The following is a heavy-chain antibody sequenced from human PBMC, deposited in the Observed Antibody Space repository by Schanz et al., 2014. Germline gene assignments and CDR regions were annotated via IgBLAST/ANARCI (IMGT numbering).Heavy chain of an antibody. CDR3: AKEESPPSLVDY. J-gene: IGHJ4*02. CDR1: GFTVRSYA. V-gene: IGHV3-30*04. Sequence: QVQLVESGGGVVQPGRSLRLSCAASGFTVRSYAMHWVRQAPGKGLEWVAAISYDGSNQYYTDSVKGRFTVSRDNSKNTVYLHMNSLRAEDTAVYYCAKEESPPSLVDYWGQGTLVTVSS. CDR2: ISYDGSNQ.